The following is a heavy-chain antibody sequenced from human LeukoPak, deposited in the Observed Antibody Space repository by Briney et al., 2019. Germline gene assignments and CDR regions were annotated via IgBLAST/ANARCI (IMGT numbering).Heavy chain of an antibody. V-gene: IGHV3-74*01. J-gene: IGHJ2*01. CDR3: ARVVAAGKWYFDL. D-gene: IGHD6-19*01. CDR2: INTDGSDGSST. CDR1: GFTFSNYW. Sequence: PGGSLRLSCAASGFTFSNYWMHWVRQGPGKGLVWVSRINTDGSDGSSTNYADSVKGRFTISRDNAKNTLYLQMNSQRAEDTAVYYCARVVAAGKWYFDLWGRGTLVTVSS.